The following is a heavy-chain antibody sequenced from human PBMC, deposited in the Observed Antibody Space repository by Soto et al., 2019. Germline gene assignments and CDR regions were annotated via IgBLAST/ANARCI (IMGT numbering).Heavy chain of an antibody. CDR2: MSGSSSTT. Sequence: GGSLRLSCATSGLTFSNYAMSWVRQAPGGGLEWVSSMSGSSSTTYYADSVRGRFTISRDRSKDTLYLQMSSLRAEDTALYYCAKNQERELPRVIDFWGQGTLVTVSS. D-gene: IGHD1-7*01. V-gene: IGHV3-23*01. J-gene: IGHJ4*02. CDR1: GLTFSNYA. CDR3: AKNQERELPRVIDF.